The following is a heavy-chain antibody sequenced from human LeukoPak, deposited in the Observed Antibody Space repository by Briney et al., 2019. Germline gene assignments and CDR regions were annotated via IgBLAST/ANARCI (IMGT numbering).Heavy chain of an antibody. V-gene: IGHV4-39*01. CDR2: IYYSGCT. D-gene: IGHD5-18*01. CDR1: AGSISSSSYY. CDR3: ARHGGYSYGYWPDY. Sequence: SETLSRTCTGSAGSISSSSYYWGWIRQPPAKGLEWIGSIYYSGCTYYNPSLTSRVTISVDTSKNQFSLKLSSVTAADTAVYYCARHGGYSYGYWPDYWGQGTLVTVSS. J-gene: IGHJ4*02.